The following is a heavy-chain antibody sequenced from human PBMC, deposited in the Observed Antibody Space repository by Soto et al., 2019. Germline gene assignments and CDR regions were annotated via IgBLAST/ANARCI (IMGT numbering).Heavy chain of an antibody. CDR2: IIPIFGTA. V-gene: IGHV1-69*13. D-gene: IGHD5-12*01. CDR3: ARGGGYSGYEGNYYYYGMEV. Sequence: SVKVSCKASGCTFSSYAISWVRQAPGQGLEWMGGIIPIFGTANYAQKFQGRVTITADESTSTAYMELSSLRSEDTAVYYCARGGGYSGYEGNYYYYGMEVWGQGTTVTVSS. CDR1: GCTFSSYA. J-gene: IGHJ6*02.